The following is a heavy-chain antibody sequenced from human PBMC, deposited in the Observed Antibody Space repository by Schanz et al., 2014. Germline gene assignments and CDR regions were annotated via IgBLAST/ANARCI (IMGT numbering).Heavy chain of an antibody. V-gene: IGHV3-23*01. D-gene: IGHD3-10*01. CDR3: ARVGASVFDY. CDR1: GFSFGTYA. CDR2: ISGSGGST. J-gene: IGHJ4*02. Sequence: EVHLLESGGGLVQPGGSLRLSCAASGFSFGTYAMSWVRQAPGKGLLWVSAISGSGGSTYYADSVKGRFTISRDNSKNALYLKMNSPGAEDADVYYCARVGASVFDYWAQGTLVTVSS.